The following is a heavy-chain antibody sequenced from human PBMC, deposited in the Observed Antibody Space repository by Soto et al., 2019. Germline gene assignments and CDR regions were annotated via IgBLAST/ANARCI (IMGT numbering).Heavy chain of an antibody. CDR1: GFTFSSYA. J-gene: IGHJ4*02. CDR2: ISGSGGST. D-gene: IGHD3-22*01. V-gene: IGHV3-23*01. CDR3: AAGYDSTGYYYAYIDY. Sequence: GGSLRLSCAASGFTFSSYAMSWVRQAPGKGLEWVSAISGSGGSTYYADSVKGRFTISRDNSKNTLYLQMNSLRAEDTAVYYFAAGYDSTGYYYAYIDYWAQGTLVTVSS.